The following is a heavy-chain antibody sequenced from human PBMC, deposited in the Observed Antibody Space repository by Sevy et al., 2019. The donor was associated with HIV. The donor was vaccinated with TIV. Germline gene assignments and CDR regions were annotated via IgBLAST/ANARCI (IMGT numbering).Heavy chain of an antibody. D-gene: IGHD3-10*01. Sequence: SETLSLTCAVSGYSISSGYYWGWIRQPPGKGLEWIGSIYHSGSTYYNPSLKSRVTISVDTSKNQFSLKLSSVTAADTAVYYCARAAGGENMVRGVNFDYWGPGTLVTVSS. CDR3: ARAAGGENMVRGVNFDY. CDR2: IYHSGST. J-gene: IGHJ4*02. CDR1: GYSISSGYY. V-gene: IGHV4-38-2*01.